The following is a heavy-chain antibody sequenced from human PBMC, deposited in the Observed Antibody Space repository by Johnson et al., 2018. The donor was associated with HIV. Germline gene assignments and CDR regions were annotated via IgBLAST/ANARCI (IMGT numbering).Heavy chain of an antibody. D-gene: IGHD2-2*01. CDR3: ASAIPGRSSLDGFDF. CDR2: IAHDESIT. J-gene: IGHJ3*01. CDR1: GFTFADYG. Sequence: QVQLVESGGGVVQPGGSLRLSCAASGFTFADYGMHWVRQPPGKGLEWVAFIAHDESITHYADSVKGRFTMSRDNSKNTLYLQMNSLRSEDTAAYCCASAIPGRSSLDGFDFWGQGTMVTVSS. V-gene: IGHV3-33*05.